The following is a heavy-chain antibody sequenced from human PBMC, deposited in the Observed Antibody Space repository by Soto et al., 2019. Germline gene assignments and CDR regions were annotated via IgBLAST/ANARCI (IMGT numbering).Heavy chain of an antibody. CDR1: GFTFSSYS. J-gene: IGHJ4*02. D-gene: IGHD5-12*01. CDR3: ANQSSEWLLFAS. Sequence: EVQLVESGGGLVQPGGSLRLSCAASGFTFSSYSMNWVRQAPGKGLEWVSYISSSSSTIYYADSVKGRFTISRDNAKISLYLQMNSLRAEDTAVYYCANQSSEWLLFASWGQGTLVTVSS. CDR2: ISSSSSTI. V-gene: IGHV3-48*01.